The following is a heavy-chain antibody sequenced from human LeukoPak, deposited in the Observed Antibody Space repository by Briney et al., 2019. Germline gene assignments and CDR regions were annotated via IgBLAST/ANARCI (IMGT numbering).Heavy chain of an antibody. CDR2: ISWNSGSI. V-gene: IGHV3-9*01. CDR3: AKDKAGFDY. D-gene: IGHD6-25*01. Sequence: PGRSLRLSCAASGFTFDDYAMHLVRQAPGKGLEWVSGISWNSGSIGYADSVKGRFTISRDNAKNSLYLQMNSLRAEDTALYYCAKDKAGFDYWGQGTLVTVSS. CDR1: GFTFDDYA. J-gene: IGHJ4*02.